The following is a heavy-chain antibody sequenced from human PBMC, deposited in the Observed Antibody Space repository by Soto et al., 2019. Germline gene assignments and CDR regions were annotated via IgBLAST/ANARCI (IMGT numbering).Heavy chain of an antibody. J-gene: IGHJ2*01. V-gene: IGHV1-18*01. Sequence: QVHLVQSGAEVKKPGASVKVSCKASGYTLTRYGITWVRQAPGQGLEWMGSTSAYNANTNYAQKLQGRLTMTTDTSTSTAYMELRSLTSDDTAVYYCAREVFRYFDLWGRGTLVSVSS. CDR2: TSAYNANT. CDR3: AREVFRYFDL. CDR1: GYTLTRYG. D-gene: IGHD1-20*01.